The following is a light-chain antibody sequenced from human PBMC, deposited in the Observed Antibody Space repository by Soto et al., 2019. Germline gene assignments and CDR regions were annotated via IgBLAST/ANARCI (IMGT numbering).Light chain of an antibody. CDR1: QSIDTW. Sequence: DIQMTQSPSTLSAFVGNRVTITCPASQSIDTWLAWYQQRPGKAPKLLIFQASRLESGVPSRFSGSGSGKQFTLTISSMQPADFGTYYCQQYNTDAYTFARGTKLEIK. CDR2: QAS. J-gene: IGKJ2*01. V-gene: IGKV1-5*03. CDR3: QQYNTDAYT.